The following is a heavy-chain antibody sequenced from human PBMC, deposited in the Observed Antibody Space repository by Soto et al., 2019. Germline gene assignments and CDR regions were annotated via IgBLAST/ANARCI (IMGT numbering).Heavy chain of an antibody. V-gene: IGHV3-9*01. Sequence: EVQLVESGGGLVQPGRSLRLSCVASGFTFHNYAMHWVRQAPGKGLEWVSGISWDSESLDYADSVRGRFTISRDNTKNSLFLQMSSLSPEDTAVYYCAKLYYSETSGHFDYWGQGTLVTVSS. CDR1: GFTFHNYA. D-gene: IGHD3-22*01. CDR2: ISWDSESL. CDR3: AKLYYSETSGHFDY. J-gene: IGHJ4*02.